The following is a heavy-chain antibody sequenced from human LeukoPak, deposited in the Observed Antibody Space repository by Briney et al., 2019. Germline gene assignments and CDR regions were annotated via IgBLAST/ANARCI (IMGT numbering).Heavy chain of an antibody. J-gene: IGHJ4*02. Sequence: ASVKVSCKASGYTFTDYYMDWVRQAPGRGLEWMGWINPNNGGTNYAQKFQGRVTMTRDTSISTAYMEVSRLTSDDTAVYYCASRPGVSAGPLDYWGQGTLVTVSS. V-gene: IGHV1-2*02. CDR1: GYTFTDYY. D-gene: IGHD6-13*01. CDR3: ASRPGVSAGPLDY. CDR2: INPNNGGT.